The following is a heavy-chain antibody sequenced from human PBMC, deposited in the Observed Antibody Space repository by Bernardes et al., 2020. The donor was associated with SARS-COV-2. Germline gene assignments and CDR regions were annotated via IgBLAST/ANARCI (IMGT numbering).Heavy chain of an antibody. Sequence: GGSLRLSCAASGFTFGAYAMHWVRQAPGKGLEWVSGISWNSGSIGYADSVKGRFTISRDNAKNSLYLQMNSLRAEDTALYYCAKELLPLYGMDVWGQGTTVTVSS. CDR3: AKELLPLYGMDV. D-gene: IGHD2-15*01. CDR1: GFTFGAYA. CDR2: ISWNSGSI. J-gene: IGHJ6*02. V-gene: IGHV3-9*01.